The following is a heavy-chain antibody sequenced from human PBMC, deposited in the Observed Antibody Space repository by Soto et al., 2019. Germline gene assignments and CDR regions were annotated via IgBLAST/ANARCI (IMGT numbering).Heavy chain of an antibody. CDR1: GGSISSYY. CDR2: IYYSGST. J-gene: IGHJ6*03. D-gene: IGHD3-10*01. V-gene: IGHV4-59*01. CDR3: ARELTMVRGTYYYYYYMDV. Sequence: QVQLQESGPGLVKPSETLSLTCTVSGGSISSYYWSWIRQPPGKGLECIGYIYYSGSTNYNPSLKSRVTISVDTSKNQFSLKLSSVTAADTAVYYCARELTMVRGTYYYYYYMDVWGKGTTVTVSS.